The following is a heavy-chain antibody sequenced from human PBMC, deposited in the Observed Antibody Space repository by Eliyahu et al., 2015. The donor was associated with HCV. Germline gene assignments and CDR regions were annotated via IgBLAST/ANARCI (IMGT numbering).Heavy chain of an antibody. CDR3: AKGGRGSSWSYFDY. V-gene: IGHV3-9*01. CDR2: ISWNSGSI. Sequence: EVQLVESGGGLVQPGRSLRLSCAASGFTFDDYAMHWVRQAPGKGLEWVSGISWNSGSIGYADSVKGRFTISRDNAKNSLYLQMNSLRAEDTALYYCAKGGRGSSWSYFDYWGQGTLVTVSS. D-gene: IGHD6-13*01. CDR1: GFTFDDYA. J-gene: IGHJ4*02.